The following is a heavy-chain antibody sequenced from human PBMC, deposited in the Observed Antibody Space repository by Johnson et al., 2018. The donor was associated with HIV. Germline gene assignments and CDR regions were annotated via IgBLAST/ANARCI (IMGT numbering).Heavy chain of an antibody. CDR3: TTRTWSDAFDI. Sequence: VQLVESGGGVVQPGGSLTLSCAASGFTFSTYGMHWVRQAPGKGLEWVGRIKSRTDGGTTDYTAPVKGRFTISRDDSKNTLYLQMNSLKTEDTAVYFCTTRTWSDAFDIWGRGTMVTVSS. D-gene: IGHD1-1*01. J-gene: IGHJ3*02. CDR2: IKSRTDGGTT. CDR1: GFTFSTYG. V-gene: IGHV3-15*01.